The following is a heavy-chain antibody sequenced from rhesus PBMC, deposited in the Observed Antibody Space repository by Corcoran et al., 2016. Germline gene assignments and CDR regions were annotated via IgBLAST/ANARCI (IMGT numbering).Heavy chain of an antibody. D-gene: IGHD6-13*01. CDR2: LSGSSGSP. CDR1: GGSISSSNW. V-gene: IGHV4-65*01. CDR3: AKRWGSAGGYSSWSYYFDY. J-gene: IGHJ4*01. Sequence: QVQLQESGPGLVKPSETLSLTCAVSGGSISSSNWWSWILEPPGKGLGWMGYLSGSSGSPPSHPSIKRRVTISTDTSKNQFSLKVSSVTAAATAVYYWAKRWGSAGGYSSWSYYFDYWGQGVLVTVSS.